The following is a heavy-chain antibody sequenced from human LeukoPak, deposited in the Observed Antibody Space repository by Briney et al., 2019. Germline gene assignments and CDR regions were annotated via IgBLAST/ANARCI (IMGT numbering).Heavy chain of an antibody. J-gene: IGHJ4*02. D-gene: IGHD4-17*01. CDR2: VYYSGST. V-gene: IGHV4-59*07. CDR3: ARSMRNGDYYPDFDY. Sequence: PSDTLSLTCTVSGGSISSYYWSWIRQPPGKTLEWIGYVYYSGSTNYSPSLKSRVTISVDRSKKQFSLKLSSVTAADTAVYYCARSMRNGDYYPDFDYWGQGTLVTVSS. CDR1: GGSISSYY.